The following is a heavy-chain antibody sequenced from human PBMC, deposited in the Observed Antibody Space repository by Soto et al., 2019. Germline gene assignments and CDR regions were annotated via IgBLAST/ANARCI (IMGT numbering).Heavy chain of an antibody. CDR1: GDSISSSSYY. J-gene: IGHJ6*02. CDR2: IYSSGNT. Sequence: QLQLQESGPGLVKPSETLSLTCAVSGDSISSSSYYWGWIRQPPGKGLEWIGSIYSSGNTYYNPSLKSRVTISVDTSRNQFSLKMTSVTVADTAVYYCVPRGPNFYYYGVDVWGQGTTVTVSS. D-gene: IGHD2-2*01. V-gene: IGHV4-39*01. CDR3: VPRGPNFYYYGVDV.